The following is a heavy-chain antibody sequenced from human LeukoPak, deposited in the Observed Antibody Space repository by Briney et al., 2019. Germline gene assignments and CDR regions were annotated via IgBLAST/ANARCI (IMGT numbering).Heavy chain of an antibody. CDR2: IYSGGST. J-gene: IGHJ6*02. CDR1: GFTVSSNY. CDR3: ARDGPGYGDYVDYYYGMDV. V-gene: IGHV3-53*01. D-gene: IGHD4-17*01. Sequence: GGSLRLSCAASGFTVSSNYMSWVRQAPGKGLEWVSVIYSGGSTYYADSVKGRFTISRDNSKNTLYLQMNSLRAEDTAVYYCARDGPGYGDYVDYYYGMDVWGQGTTVTVSS.